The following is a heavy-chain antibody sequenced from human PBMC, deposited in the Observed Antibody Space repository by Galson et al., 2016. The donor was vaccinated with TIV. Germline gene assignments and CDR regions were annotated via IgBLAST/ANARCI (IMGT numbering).Heavy chain of an antibody. CDR1: YY. V-gene: IGHV4-39*07. D-gene: IGHD3-22*01. Sequence: YYWGWIRQPPGKGLEWIGIVYDNGNAYYNPSLKSRVTISVDTSKNQFSLKLTSVTAADTAVYYCARERTPPGPDNDTWFDPWGHGILVTVSS. J-gene: IGHJ5*02. CDR3: ARERTPPGPDNDTWFDP. CDR2: VYDNGNA.